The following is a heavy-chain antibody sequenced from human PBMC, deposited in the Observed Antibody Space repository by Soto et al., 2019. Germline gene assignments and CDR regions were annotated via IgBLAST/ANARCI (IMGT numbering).Heavy chain of an antibody. V-gene: IGHV4-34*01. CDR1: YY. CDR2: IHHSGST. Sequence: YYWSWVRQSPDMRLEWIGEIHHSGSTTYNPSLESRVTISVDTSKRQFSLKLTSVTAADTAAYYCVRGRRGDPWGQGTLVTVSS. D-gene: IGHD3-10*01. J-gene: IGHJ5*02. CDR3: VRGRRGDP.